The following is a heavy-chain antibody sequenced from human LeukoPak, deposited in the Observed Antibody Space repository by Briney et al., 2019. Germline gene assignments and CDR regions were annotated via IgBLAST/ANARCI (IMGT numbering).Heavy chain of an antibody. CDR1: GFTFSSYN. Sequence: GGSLRLSCTASGFTFSSYNMNWVRQAPGKGLEWVSSISSSSSYIYYADSVKGRFTISRDNAKNSLYLQMNSLRAEDTAVYYCARDGTAVGINYDYWGQGTLVTVSS. J-gene: IGHJ4*02. D-gene: IGHD6-13*01. CDR2: ISSSSSYI. CDR3: ARDGTAVGINYDY. V-gene: IGHV3-21*04.